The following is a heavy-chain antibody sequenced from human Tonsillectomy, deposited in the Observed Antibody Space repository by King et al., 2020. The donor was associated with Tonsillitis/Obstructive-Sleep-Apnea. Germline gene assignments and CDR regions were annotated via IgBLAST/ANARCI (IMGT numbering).Heavy chain of an antibody. CDR2: IYYSGST. D-gene: IGHD3-22*01. V-gene: IGHV4-39*02. CDR3: ARECYYDSSGYTSGYGLDV. CDR1: GGSISSSRYY. J-gene: IGHJ6*02. Sequence: LQLQESGPGLVKPSETLSLTCTVSGGSISSSRYYWGWIRQPPGKGLEWIGSIYYSGSTYYNPSLKSRVTISVDTSKNQFSLKLSSVTAADTAVYYCARECYYDSSGYTSGYGLDVWGQGTTVTVSS.